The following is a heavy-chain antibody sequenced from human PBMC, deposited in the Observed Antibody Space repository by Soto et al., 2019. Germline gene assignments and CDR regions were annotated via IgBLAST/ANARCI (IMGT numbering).Heavy chain of an antibody. J-gene: IGHJ4*02. D-gene: IGHD3-16*01. Sequence: SETLSLTCTVSGGSISSGDYYWSWIRQPPGKGLEWIGYIYYSGSTYYNPSLKSRVTISVDTSKNQFSLKLSSVTAADTAVYYCDRGGRGDYYFDYWGQGTLVTVSS. V-gene: IGHV4-30-4*01. CDR3: DRGGRGDYYFDY. CDR2: IYYSGST. CDR1: GGSISSGDYY.